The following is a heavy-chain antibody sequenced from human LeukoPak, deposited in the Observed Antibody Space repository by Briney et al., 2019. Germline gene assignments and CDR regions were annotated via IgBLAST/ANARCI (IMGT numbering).Heavy chain of an antibody. D-gene: IGHD6-13*01. CDR2: IGSDNKP. J-gene: IGHJ5*02. Sequence: GGSLRLSCEASGFTFSAYAMTWVRQAPGQGLEWVSSIGSDNKPHYSESVKGRFTISRDNSKNTLYLQMSSLRDEDTAVYYCVKSPGTAAGNWFDPWGQGTLVTVSS. V-gene: IGHV3-23*05. CDR3: VKSPGTAAGNWFDP. CDR1: GFTFSAYA.